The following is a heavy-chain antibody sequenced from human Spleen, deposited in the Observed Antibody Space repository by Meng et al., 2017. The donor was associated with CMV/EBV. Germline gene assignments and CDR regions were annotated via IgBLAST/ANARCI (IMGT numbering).Heavy chain of an antibody. CDR2: INPNSGGT. V-gene: IGHV1-2*02. D-gene: IGHD3-16*02. Sequence: YTFTGYYMHWVRQAPGQGLEWMGWINPNSGGTNYAQKFHGRVTMTRDTSITTAYMELSRLSSDDTAVYYCARDYSVRLRELSGWFDPWGQGTLVTVSS. CDR1: YTFTGYY. CDR3: ARDYSVRLRELSGWFDP. J-gene: IGHJ5*02.